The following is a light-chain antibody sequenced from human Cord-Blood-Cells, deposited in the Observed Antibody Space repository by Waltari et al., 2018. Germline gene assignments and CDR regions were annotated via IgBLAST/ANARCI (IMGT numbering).Light chain of an antibody. CDR3: CSYAGSSTWV. V-gene: IGLV2-23*01. Sequence: QSALTQPASVSGSPGQSSTISCTGPSSDVGCYTPVPWYQQHPGKAPKLMIYEGSKRPSGVSNRFSGSKSGNAASLTISGLQAEDEADYYCCSYAGSSTWVFGGGTKLTVL. J-gene: IGLJ3*02. CDR1: SSDVGCYTP. CDR2: EGS.